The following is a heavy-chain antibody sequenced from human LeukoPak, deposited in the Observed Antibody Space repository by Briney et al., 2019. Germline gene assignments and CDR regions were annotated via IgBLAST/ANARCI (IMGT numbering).Heavy chain of an antibody. CDR3: AKDSHRKSVGAVADY. J-gene: IGHJ4*02. V-gene: IGHV3-23*01. Sequence: GGSLRLSCAASGFTFSNHGMHWVRQAPGKGLEWVSAISGSGGSTYYADSVKGRFTISRDNSKNTLYLQMNSLRAEDTAVYYCAKDSHRKSVGAVADYWGQGTLVTVSS. CDR1: GFTFSNHG. D-gene: IGHD6-19*01. CDR2: ISGSGGST.